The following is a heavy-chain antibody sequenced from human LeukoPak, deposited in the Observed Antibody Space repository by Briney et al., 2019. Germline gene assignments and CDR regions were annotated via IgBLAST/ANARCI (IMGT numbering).Heavy chain of an antibody. J-gene: IGHJ5*01. CDR3: TKSLDCSRTTCDS. D-gene: IGHD2-2*01. Sequence: VRQAPGKGLEWVGRIRSKANGGTADYAAPVIGRFTISRDDSRNMLYLQMSSLKTEDTAVYYCTKSLDCSRTTCDSWGQGTLVTVSS. CDR2: IRSKANGGTA. V-gene: IGHV3-15*01.